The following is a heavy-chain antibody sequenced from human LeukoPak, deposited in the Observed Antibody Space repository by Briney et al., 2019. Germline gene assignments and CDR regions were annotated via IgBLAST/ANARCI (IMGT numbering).Heavy chain of an antibody. CDR2: VSSTGVT. V-gene: IGHV3-23*01. D-gene: IGHD3-10*01. CDR3: AKDQYYYGSGSYSDDAFDI. J-gene: IGHJ3*02. CDR1: GFTVRDYA. Sequence: GGSLRLSCVASGFTVRDYAMSWVRQAPGKGLEWVSVVSSTGVTYYADSVKGRFTLSRDNSKNTLYLQMNSLRAEDTAVYYCAKDQYYYGSGSYSDDAFDIWGQGTMVTVSS.